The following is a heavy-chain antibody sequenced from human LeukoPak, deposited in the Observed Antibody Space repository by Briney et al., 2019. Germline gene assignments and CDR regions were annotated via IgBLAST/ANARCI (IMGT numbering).Heavy chain of an antibody. V-gene: IGHV4-59*01. CDR1: GGSISSYY. J-gene: IGHJ6*02. Sequence: SETLSLTCTVSGGSISSYYWSWIRQPPGKGREWIGYIYYSGSTNYNPSLKSRVTIPVDTSKNQFSLKLSSVTAADTAVYYCARAGTAMYRYYGMDVWGQGTTVTVSS. CDR2: IYYSGST. D-gene: IGHD5-18*01. CDR3: ARAGTAMYRYYGMDV.